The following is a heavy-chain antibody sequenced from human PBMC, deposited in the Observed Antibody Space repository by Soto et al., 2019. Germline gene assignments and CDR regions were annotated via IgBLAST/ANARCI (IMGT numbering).Heavy chain of an antibody. CDR2: IIPIFGTA. V-gene: IGHV1-69*13. CDR3: AREKMDIVATIGGPRDDAFDI. CDR1: GGTFSSYA. J-gene: IGHJ3*02. D-gene: IGHD5-12*01. Sequence: SVKVSCKASGGTFSSYAISWVRQAPGQGLEWMGGIIPIFGTANYAQKFQGRVTITADESTSTAYMELSSLRSEDTAVYYCAREKMDIVATIGGPRDDAFDIWGQGTMVTVSS.